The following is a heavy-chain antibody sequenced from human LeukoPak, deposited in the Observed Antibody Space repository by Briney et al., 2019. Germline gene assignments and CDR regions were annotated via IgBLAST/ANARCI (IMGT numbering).Heavy chain of an antibody. J-gene: IGHJ6*03. CDR3: TTGDYYDSSGYYWGYYYYYYMDV. V-gene: IGHV3-15*01. Sequence: GESLRLSCAASGFTFSNAWMSWVRQAPGKGLEWVGRIKSKTDGGTTDYAAPVKGRFTISRDDSKNTLYLQMNSLKTEDTAVYYCTTGDYYDSSGYYWGYYYYYYMDVWGKGTTVTVSS. CDR1: GFTFSNAW. CDR2: IKSKTDGGTT. D-gene: IGHD3-22*01.